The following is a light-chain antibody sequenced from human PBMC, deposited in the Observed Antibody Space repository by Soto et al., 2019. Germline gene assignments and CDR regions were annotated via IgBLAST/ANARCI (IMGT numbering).Light chain of an antibody. Sequence: QSLLTQPPSVSGAPGQRVSISCTGSSSNIGAGYDVHWYQHLPGTAPKLLIYANNNRPSGVPDRFSGSKSGTSASLAITGLQAEDEADYFCCSYPGSYTYVIFGGGTKVTVL. CDR2: ANN. CDR3: CSYPGSYTYVI. V-gene: IGLV1-40*01. CDR1: SSNIGAGYD. J-gene: IGLJ2*01.